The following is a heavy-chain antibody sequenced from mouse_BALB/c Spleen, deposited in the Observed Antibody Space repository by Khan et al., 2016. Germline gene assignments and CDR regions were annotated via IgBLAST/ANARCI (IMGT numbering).Heavy chain of an antibody. CDR1: GYTFTSYT. CDR3: AREGWLLGYFDY. V-gene: IGHV1-4*01. D-gene: IGHD2-3*01. J-gene: IGHJ2*01. CDR2: VIPSNAYT. Sequence: VQLQESGAELARPGASVKMSCKASGYTFTSYTMHWVKQGPGQGLEWIGYVIPSNAYTNYNQKFKDKATLTADKSSSTAHMQLSSLTSEDSAVYYCAREGWLLGYFDYWGQGTTLTVSS.